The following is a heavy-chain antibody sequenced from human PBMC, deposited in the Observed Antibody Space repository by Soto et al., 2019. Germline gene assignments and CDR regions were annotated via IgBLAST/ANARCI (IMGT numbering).Heavy chain of an antibody. D-gene: IGHD5-12*01. J-gene: IGHJ4*02. Sequence: QITVKESGLTLVKPTETLTLTCTFSGFSLSSIGMGVGWIRQPPGKALAWLALIYWDDDKRYSPSLSSRLTVTKDPSKNEVDLTMTNMDPVDTATYYCARLTRGVYDSGRPWEKFDYWGQGTLVTVSS. CDR2: IYWDDDK. CDR3: ARLTRGVYDSGRPWEKFDY. CDR1: GFSLSSIGMG. V-gene: IGHV2-5*02.